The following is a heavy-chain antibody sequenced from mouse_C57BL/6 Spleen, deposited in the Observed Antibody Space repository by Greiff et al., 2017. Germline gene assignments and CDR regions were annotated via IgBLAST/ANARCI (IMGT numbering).Heavy chain of an antibody. D-gene: IGHD1-1*01. CDR3: ANSIYYYGSSDY. V-gene: IGHV1-22*01. CDR2: INPNNGGT. CDR1: GYTFTDYN. J-gene: IGHJ2*01. Sequence: EVQLQQSGPELVKPGASVKMSCKASGYTFTDYNMHWVKQSHGKSLEWIGYINPNNGGTSYNQKFKGKATLTVNKSSSTAYMELRSLTSEDSAVYYCANSIYYYGSSDYWGQGTTLTVSS.